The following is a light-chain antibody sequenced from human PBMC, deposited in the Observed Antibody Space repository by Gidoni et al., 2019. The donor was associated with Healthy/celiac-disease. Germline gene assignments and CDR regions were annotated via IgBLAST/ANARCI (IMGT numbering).Light chain of an antibody. V-gene: IGKV4-1*01. CDR2: WAS. CDR1: QSVLYSSNNKNY. J-gene: IGKJ1*01. CDR3: QQYYSTPLT. Sequence: DIVMHQSPDSLAVSLGERATINCKSSQSVLYSSNNKNYLAWYQQKPGQPPKLLIYWASTRESGVPDRFSGSGSGTDFTLTISSLQAEDVAVYYCQQYYSTPLTFGQGTKVEIK.